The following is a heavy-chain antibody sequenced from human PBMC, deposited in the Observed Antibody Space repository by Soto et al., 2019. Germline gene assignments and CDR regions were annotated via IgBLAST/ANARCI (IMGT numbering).Heavy chain of an antibody. CDR1: GFIFSTYS. Sequence: EVQVVESGGGLVKPGGSLRLTCAGSGFIFSTYSMNWVRQAPGKGLEWVSSINSGSSYRYYADSVKGRFTISRDNVKESLWLQMDSLTAEDSAIYYCVGLPQWPGGDYTFDLWGQGTMVTVSS. CDR2: INSGSSYR. J-gene: IGHJ3*01. V-gene: IGHV3-21*01. D-gene: IGHD6-19*01. CDR3: VGLPQWPGGDYTFDL.